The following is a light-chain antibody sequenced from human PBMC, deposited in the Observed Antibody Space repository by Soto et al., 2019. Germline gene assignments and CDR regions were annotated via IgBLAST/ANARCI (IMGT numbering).Light chain of an antibody. CDR2: LAS. CDR1: QGISNS. Sequence: IQLNQSPSSLSASVGDRVTITCRASQGISNSLAWYQQKPGKAPKLLMYLASTLQSGVPPRFSGTGSGTNFTLTISSVQPEDFATYYCQQLIRFPTKFGQGTKVDIK. J-gene: IGKJ1*01. CDR3: QQLIRFPTK. V-gene: IGKV1-9*01.